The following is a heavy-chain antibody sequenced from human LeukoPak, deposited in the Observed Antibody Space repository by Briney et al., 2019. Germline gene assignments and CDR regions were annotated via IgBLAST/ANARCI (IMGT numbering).Heavy chain of an antibody. J-gene: IGHJ5*02. V-gene: IGHV4-59*01. D-gene: IGHD4-23*01. CDR3: ARVYGGNSADWFDP. Sequence: SETLSLTCTVSGGSISSYYWSWIRQPPGKGLEWIGYIYYSGSANYNPSLKSRVTISVDTSKNQFSLKLSSVTAADTAVYYCARVYGGNSADWFDPWGQGTLVTVSS. CDR2: IYYSGSA. CDR1: GGSISSYY.